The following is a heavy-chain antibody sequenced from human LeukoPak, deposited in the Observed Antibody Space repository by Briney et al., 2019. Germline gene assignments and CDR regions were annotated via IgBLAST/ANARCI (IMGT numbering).Heavy chain of an antibody. V-gene: IGHV3-23*01. D-gene: IGHD6-19*01. Sequence: PGGSLRISLAASWFTLCSYSLRLGRPAPREGGGGGSSVSGNGGSTYYADSVKGRFTISRDNPRNTMYLQMNSPRDEDTAVYHCAKIERWLVHGFDLWGRGTLVTVSS. CDR1: WFTLCSYS. CDR3: AKIERWLVHGFDL. CDR2: VSGNGGST. J-gene: IGHJ2*01.